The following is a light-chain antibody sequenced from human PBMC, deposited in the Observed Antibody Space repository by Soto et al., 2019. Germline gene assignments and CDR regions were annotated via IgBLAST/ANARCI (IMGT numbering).Light chain of an antibody. CDR1: QSVSSTY. V-gene: IGKV3-20*01. J-gene: IGKJ2*01. CDR2: GSS. CDR3: QLYGSSPPYT. Sequence: IVLTQSPGTLSLSPGERATLSCRTSQSVSSTYLAWYQTKPGQSPRLLISGSSSRATGIPDRFSDSGSGTDFTLTINRLEPEDFAVYYCQLYGSSPPYTFGQGTKVEI.